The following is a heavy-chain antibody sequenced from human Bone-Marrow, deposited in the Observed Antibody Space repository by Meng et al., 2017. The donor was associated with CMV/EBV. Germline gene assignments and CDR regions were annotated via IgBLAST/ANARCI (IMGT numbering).Heavy chain of an antibody. CDR3: AREYIVATIFLGV. J-gene: IGHJ6*02. D-gene: IGHD5-12*01. CDR1: GGSVSTGSYY. CDR2: IYYNGNT. V-gene: IGHV4-61*01. Sequence: SETLSLTCSVSGGSVSTGSYYWNWIRQPPGQGLEWIGYIYYNGNTNYNPSLKSRVTISLDTSKNQFSLQLTSVTAADSAIYYCAREYIVATIFLGVWGQRPTVPVAS.